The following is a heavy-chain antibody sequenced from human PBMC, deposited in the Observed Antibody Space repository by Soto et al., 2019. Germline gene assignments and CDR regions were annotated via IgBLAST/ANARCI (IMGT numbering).Heavy chain of an antibody. CDR2: MNPNSGST. CDR1: GYTFTSYA. CDR3: ARSYVLLWFGELHPGAFDI. D-gene: IGHD3-10*01. J-gene: IGHJ3*02. Sequence: PMASVTVSCKASGYTFTSYAFTWVRQSTGEWLEWMGWMNPNSGSTGYAQKFQGRVTMTRKTSISTAYMEPSSLRCEDKAVYYCARSYVLLWFGELHPGAFDIWG. V-gene: IGHV1-8*01.